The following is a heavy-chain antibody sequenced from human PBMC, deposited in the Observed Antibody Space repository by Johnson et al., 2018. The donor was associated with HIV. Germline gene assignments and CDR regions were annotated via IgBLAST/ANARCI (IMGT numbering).Heavy chain of an antibody. CDR1: GFTFSSYA. CDR3: AKCIWGSSLIDAFDI. Sequence: VQLVGSGVGVVQPGRSLRLSCAASGFTFSSYAMHWVRQAPGKVLEWVAVISYDGSNKYYADSVKGRFTISRDNSKNTLHLQMNSLRAEDTAVYYCAKCIWGSSLIDAFDIWGQGTMVTVSS. V-gene: IGHV3-30-3*02. CDR2: ISYDGSNK. D-gene: IGHD6-13*01. J-gene: IGHJ3*02.